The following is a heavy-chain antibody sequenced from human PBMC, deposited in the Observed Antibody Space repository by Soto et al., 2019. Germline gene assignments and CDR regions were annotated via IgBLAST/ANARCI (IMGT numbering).Heavy chain of an antibody. Sequence: QITLKESGPTLVKPTQTLTLTCTFAGFSLSTSGVGVCWIRQPPGKALEGLARIYWGDDKRYSPYMKSRLTITNDTSKNQVVLTMTNMDPVDTATYYCAHRCGSGRSWAIDYWGQGTLVTVSS. D-gene: IGHD3-10*01. CDR2: IYWGDDK. CDR1: GFSLSTSGVG. J-gene: IGHJ4*02. CDR3: AHRCGSGRSWAIDY. V-gene: IGHV2-5*02.